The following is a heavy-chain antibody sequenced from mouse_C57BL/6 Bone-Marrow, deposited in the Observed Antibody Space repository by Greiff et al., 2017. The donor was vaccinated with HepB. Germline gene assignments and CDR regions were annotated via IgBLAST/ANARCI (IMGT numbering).Heavy chain of an antibody. V-gene: IGHV2-9-1*01. D-gene: IGHD2-2*01. CDR2: IWTGGGT. CDR1: GFSLTSYA. Sequence: QVQLKESGPGLVAPSQSLSITCTVSGFSLTSYAISWVRQPPGKGLEWLGVIWTGGGTNYNSALKSRLSISKDNSKSQVFLKMNSLQTDDTARYYCARKGTTMVTTGDYYAMDYWGQGTSVTVSS. J-gene: IGHJ4*01. CDR3: ARKGTTMVTTGDYYAMDY.